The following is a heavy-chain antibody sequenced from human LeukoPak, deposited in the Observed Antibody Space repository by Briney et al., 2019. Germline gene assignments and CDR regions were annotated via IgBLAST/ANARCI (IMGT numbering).Heavy chain of an antibody. D-gene: IGHD3-3*01. V-gene: IGHV1-18*01. CDR3: ARDFWSGLKTSTDY. Sequence: ASVKVSCKASGYTFTSYGISWVRQDPGQGLEWIGWISAYNGNTNYAQKLQGRVTMTTDTSTSTAYMELRSLRSDDTAVYYCARDFWSGLKTSTDYWGQGTLVTVSS. CDR2: ISAYNGNT. CDR1: GYTFTSYG. J-gene: IGHJ4*02.